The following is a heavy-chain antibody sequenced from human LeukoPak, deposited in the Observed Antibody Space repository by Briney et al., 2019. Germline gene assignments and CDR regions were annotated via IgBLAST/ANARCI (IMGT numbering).Heavy chain of an antibody. CDR2: ISSSSSTI. Sequence: GGSLRLSCAASGFTFSSYSMNWVRQAPGKGLEWVSYISSSSSTIYYADSVKGRFTISRDNAKNSLYLQMNSLRAEDTAVYYCARRGYSGYDSLLRDLGYYYYMDVWGKGTTVTVSS. V-gene: IGHV3-48*01. CDR3: ARRGYSGYDSLLRDLGYYYYMDV. J-gene: IGHJ6*03. D-gene: IGHD5-12*01. CDR1: GFTFSSYS.